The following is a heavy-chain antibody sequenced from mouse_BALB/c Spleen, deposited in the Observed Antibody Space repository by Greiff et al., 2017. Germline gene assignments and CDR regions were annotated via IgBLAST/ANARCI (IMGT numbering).Heavy chain of an antibody. CDR2: INPSTGYT. J-gene: IGHJ3*01. CDR1: GYTFTSYW. V-gene: IGHV1-7*01. CDR3: ARPDGYYEY. D-gene: IGHD2-3*01. Sequence: QVHVKQSGAELAKPGASVKMSCKASGYTFTSYWMHWVKQRPGQGLEWIGYINPSTGYTEYNQKFKDKATLTADKSSSTAYMQLSSLTSEDSAVYYCARPDGYYEYWGQGTLVTVSA.